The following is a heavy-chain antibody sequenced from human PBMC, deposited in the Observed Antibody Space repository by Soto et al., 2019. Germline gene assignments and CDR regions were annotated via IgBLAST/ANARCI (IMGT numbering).Heavy chain of an antibody. CDR2: ISTTSGNT. CDR3: ARDNGYYDF. CDR1: GYTFSSYS. Sequence: QLQMVQSGAEVKQPGASVKISCKTSGYTFSSYSINWVRQAPGQGLEWMAWISTTSGNTHCAERVQGRVTVTLDKSARTAFMEMWGLTSDDTAVYFCARDNGYYDFWGQGTLVTVSS. J-gene: IGHJ4*02. D-gene: IGHD2-8*01. V-gene: IGHV1-18*01.